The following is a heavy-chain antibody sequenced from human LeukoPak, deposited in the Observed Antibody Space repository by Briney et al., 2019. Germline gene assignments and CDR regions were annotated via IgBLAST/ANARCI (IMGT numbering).Heavy chain of an antibody. J-gene: IGHJ3*02. CDR3: ARRRKGYSSSSGAFDI. V-gene: IGHV4-59*12. CDR2: IYYTGST. Sequence: SETLSLTCTVSGGSISSSYWSWIRQPPGKGLEWIGYIYYTGSTTYNPSLKSRVTISVDTSKNQFSLKLSSVTAADTAVYYCARRRKGYSSSSGAFDIWGQGTMVTVSS. CDR1: GGSISSSY. D-gene: IGHD6-6*01.